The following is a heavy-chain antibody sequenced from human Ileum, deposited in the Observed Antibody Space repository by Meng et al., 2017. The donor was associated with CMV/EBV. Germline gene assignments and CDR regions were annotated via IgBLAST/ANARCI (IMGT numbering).Heavy chain of an antibody. D-gene: IGHD2-2*01. CDR2: ISSSSSYI. Sequence: GGSLRLSCAASGFTFSFFGMNWVRQTPGKGLEWVSSISSSSSYIYYADSVKGRFTISRDNAKNSLYLQMNSLRAEDTAVYYCARVARTSHCCGQGTLVTVSS. V-gene: IGHV3-21*01. J-gene: IGHJ4*02. CDR1: GFTFSFFG. CDR3: ARVARTSHC.